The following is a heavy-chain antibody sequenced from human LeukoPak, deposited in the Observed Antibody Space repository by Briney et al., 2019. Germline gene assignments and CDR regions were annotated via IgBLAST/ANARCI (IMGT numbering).Heavy chain of an antibody. V-gene: IGHV1-2*02. CDR1: GYTFTGYY. CDR2: INPNSGGT. D-gene: IGHD6-13*01. J-gene: IGHJ3*02. CDR3: ARDVSVGSSSWCRDAFDI. Sequence: ASVKVSCKASGYTFTGYYMHWVRQAPGQGLEWMGWINPNSGGTNYAQKFQGRVTMTRDTSISTAYMELSRLRSDDTAVYYCARDVSVGSSSWCRDAFDIWGQGTMVTVSS.